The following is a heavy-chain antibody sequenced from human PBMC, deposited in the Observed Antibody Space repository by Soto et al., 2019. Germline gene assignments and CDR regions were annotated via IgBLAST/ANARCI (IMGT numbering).Heavy chain of an antibody. V-gene: IGHV3-23*01. D-gene: IGHD3-3*01. Sequence: GGSLRLSCAASGFTFSSYAMSWVRQAPGKGLEWVSAISGSGGSTYYADSVKGRFTISRDNSKNTLYLQMNSLRAEDTAVYYCAKDYDFWSGSPSLDYWGQGTLVTVSS. CDR3: AKDYDFWSGSPSLDY. CDR1: GFTFSSYA. J-gene: IGHJ4*02. CDR2: ISGSGGST.